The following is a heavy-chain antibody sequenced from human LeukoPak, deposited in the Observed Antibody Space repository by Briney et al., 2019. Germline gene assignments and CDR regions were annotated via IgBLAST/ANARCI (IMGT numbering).Heavy chain of an antibody. Sequence: GASVKVSCKASGYTFTSYAMHWVRQAPRQRLEWMGWINAGNGNTKYSQKFQGRVTITRDTSASTAYMELSSLRSEDTAVYYCAVHPDYYYGSGSYYHWGQGTLVTVSS. D-gene: IGHD3-10*01. CDR3: AVHPDYYYGSGSYYH. J-gene: IGHJ5*02. CDR2: INAGNGNT. V-gene: IGHV1-3*01. CDR1: GYTFTSYA.